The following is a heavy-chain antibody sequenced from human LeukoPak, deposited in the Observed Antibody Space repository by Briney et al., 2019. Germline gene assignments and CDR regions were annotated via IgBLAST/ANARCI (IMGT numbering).Heavy chain of an antibody. V-gene: IGHV4-4*02. CDR3: ARDYCSSTSCPERSAFDI. Sequence: SDTLSLTCAVSGGSISSSNWWSWVRQPPGKGLEWIGEIYHSGSTNYNPSLKSRVTISVDKSKNQFSLKLGSVTAADTAVYYWARDYCSSTSCPERSAFDIWGQGTMVTVSS. CDR2: IYHSGST. D-gene: IGHD2-2*01. CDR1: GGSISSSNW. J-gene: IGHJ3*02.